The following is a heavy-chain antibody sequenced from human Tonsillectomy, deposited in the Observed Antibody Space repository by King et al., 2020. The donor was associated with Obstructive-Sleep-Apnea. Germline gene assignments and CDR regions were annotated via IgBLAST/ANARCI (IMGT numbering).Heavy chain of an antibody. Sequence: VQLVESGGGVVQPGRSLRLSCAASRFIFSTFGMQGVRQAPGKGLEWVAVISYDGRTKYYADSVKGRFTNSRDNSKNTLSLQMNSLRAEDMAVYYWAKERGERVASALDYWGQGTLVTVSS. CDR1: RFIFSTFG. V-gene: IGHV3-30*18. CDR2: ISYDGRTK. D-gene: IGHD3-10*01. CDR3: AKERGERVASALDY. J-gene: IGHJ4*02.